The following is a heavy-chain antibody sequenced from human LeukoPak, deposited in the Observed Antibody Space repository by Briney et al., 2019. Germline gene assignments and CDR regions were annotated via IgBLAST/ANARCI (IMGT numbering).Heavy chain of an antibody. Sequence: GESLRISCKGSGYRFTNYWIGWVRQMPGKGLEWMGIIYPGDSDTKYSPSFQGQVTISADKSISTAYLQWSSVKASDTAMYYCAALAAAGTGYSYGLDVWGQGTTVTVSS. D-gene: IGHD6-13*01. J-gene: IGHJ6*02. V-gene: IGHV5-51*01. CDR1: GYRFTNYW. CDR3: AALAAAGTGYSYGLDV. CDR2: IYPGDSDT.